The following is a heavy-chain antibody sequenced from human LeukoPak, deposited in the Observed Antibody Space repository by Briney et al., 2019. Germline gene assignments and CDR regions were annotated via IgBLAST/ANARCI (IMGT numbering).Heavy chain of an antibody. Sequence: GGSLRLSCSASGFTFSSYPMNWVRQTPGKGLEWVSGISTRHGRTYYADPVKGRVTISRDNSKNTLYLQINSLRVDDTAVYYCARPPFDSSWYPRAFDVWGQGTMVTVST. CDR1: GFTFSSYP. D-gene: IGHD6-13*01. J-gene: IGHJ3*01. CDR2: ISTRHGRT. V-gene: IGHV3-23*01. CDR3: ARPPFDSSWYPRAFDV.